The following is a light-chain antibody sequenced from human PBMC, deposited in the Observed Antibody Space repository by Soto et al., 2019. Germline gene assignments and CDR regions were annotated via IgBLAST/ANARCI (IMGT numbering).Light chain of an antibody. Sequence: DIPITHSPSSLSASVGSRVPITCRASQSISSYLNWYQQKPGKAPKLLIYAASSLQSGVPSRFSGSGSGTDFTLTISSLQPEDFATYYCQQSYSTPRTFGQGTKVDIK. V-gene: IGKV1-39*01. CDR1: QSISSY. CDR3: QQSYSTPRT. J-gene: IGKJ1*01. CDR2: AAS.